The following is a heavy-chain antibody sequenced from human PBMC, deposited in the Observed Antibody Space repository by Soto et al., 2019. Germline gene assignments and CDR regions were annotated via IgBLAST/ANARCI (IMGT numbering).Heavy chain of an antibody. V-gene: IGHV3-11*01. D-gene: IGHD3-22*01. CDR2: ISGSGNTK. CDR3: ARDLSEFYYEGSGYYFVPFDY. J-gene: IGHJ4*02. CDR1: GFSFTDYY. Sequence: PGGSLRLSCVASGFSFTDYYMSWIRQAPGKGLEWISYISGSGNTKYYADSVKGRFTISRDNAKNSLYLQMNSLRAEDTAVYYCARDLSEFYYEGSGYYFVPFDYWGQGTLVTVSS.